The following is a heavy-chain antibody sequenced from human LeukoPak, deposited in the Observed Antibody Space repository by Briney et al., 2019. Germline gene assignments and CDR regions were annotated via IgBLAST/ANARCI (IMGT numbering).Heavy chain of an antibody. Sequence: GGSLRLSCAASGFTFSSYSMNWVRQAPGKGLEWVSYISSSSSTIYYADSVKGRFTISRDNAKNSLYLQMNSLRAEDTAVYYCARESIDCSGGSCYPYYFDYWGQGTLVTVSS. J-gene: IGHJ4*02. CDR1: GFTFSSYS. CDR3: ARESIDCSGGSCYPYYFDY. CDR2: ISSSSSTI. V-gene: IGHV3-48*01. D-gene: IGHD2-15*01.